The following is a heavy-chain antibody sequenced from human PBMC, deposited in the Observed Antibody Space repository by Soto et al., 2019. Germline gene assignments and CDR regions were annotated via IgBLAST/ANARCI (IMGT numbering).Heavy chain of an antibody. J-gene: IGHJ6*02. CDR2: VSGYTGNT. D-gene: IGHD3-10*01. V-gene: IGHV1-18*01. Sequence: QVQLVQSETEVKKPGASVKVSCKASGYIFTNYDITWVRQAPGQGLEWMGWVSGYTGNTKYAQKFQDIVTMTTDTSTSTVYMELRSLRSDDTAVYYCARFGSAPYYYYGVDVWGQGTTVFVSS. CDR1: GYIFTNYD. CDR3: ARFGSAPYYYYGVDV.